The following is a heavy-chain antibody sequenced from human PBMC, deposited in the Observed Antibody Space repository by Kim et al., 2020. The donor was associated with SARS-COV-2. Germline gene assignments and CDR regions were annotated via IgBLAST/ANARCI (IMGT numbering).Heavy chain of an antibody. D-gene: IGHD3-16*01. J-gene: IGHJ6*03. Sequence: SVKVSCKASGGTFSSYAISWVRQAPGQGLEWMGGIIPIFGTANYAQKFQGRVTITADESTSTAYMELSSLRSEDTAVYYCASGGAGGIDYYYYYMDVWGKGTTVTVSS. CDR3: ASGGAGGIDYYYYYMDV. CDR1: GGTFSSYA. CDR2: IIPIFGTA. V-gene: IGHV1-69*13.